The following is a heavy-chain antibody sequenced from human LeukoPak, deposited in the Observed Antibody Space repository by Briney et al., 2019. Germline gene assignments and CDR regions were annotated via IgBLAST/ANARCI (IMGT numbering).Heavy chain of an antibody. CDR1: GGSFSGYY. CDR3: ARDGGIYYNAFDF. CDR2: INHSGSA. V-gene: IGHV4-34*01. J-gene: IGHJ4*02. Sequence: SETLSLTCVVHGGSFSGYYWSWIRQPPEKGLEWIGEINHSGSANYNPSLKSRVTISLDTSKNQFSLKLSSVTAADTAVYYCARDGGIYYNAFDFWGQGTLVTVSS. D-gene: IGHD1-26*01.